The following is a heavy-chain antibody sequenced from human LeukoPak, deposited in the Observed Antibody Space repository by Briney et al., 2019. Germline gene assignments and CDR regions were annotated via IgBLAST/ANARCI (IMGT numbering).Heavy chain of an antibody. Sequence: GGSLRLSCAASGFTFSTYGMSWVRQAPGKGLEWVSSISGSGGSTNYADSVKGRFTISRDNSKDTLYLQMNSLRDEDTAVYYCAKSSYYDSSGYYREYYFDFWGQGTLVTVSS. CDR1: GFTFSTYG. CDR2: ISGSGGST. CDR3: AKSSYYDSSGYYREYYFDF. J-gene: IGHJ4*02. V-gene: IGHV3-23*01. D-gene: IGHD3-22*01.